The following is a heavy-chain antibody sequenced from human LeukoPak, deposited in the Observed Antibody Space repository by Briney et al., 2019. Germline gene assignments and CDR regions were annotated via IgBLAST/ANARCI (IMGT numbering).Heavy chain of an antibody. D-gene: IGHD3-22*01. J-gene: IGHJ4*02. Sequence: GRSLRPSCAASGFTFSSYAMHWVRQAPGKGLEWVAVISYDGSNKYYADSVKGRFTISRDNSKNTLYLQMNSLRAEDTAVYYCARGFYYDSSGYPDYWGQGTLVTVSS. CDR3: ARGFYYDSSGYPDY. CDR1: GFTFSSYA. CDR2: ISYDGSNK. V-gene: IGHV3-30*04.